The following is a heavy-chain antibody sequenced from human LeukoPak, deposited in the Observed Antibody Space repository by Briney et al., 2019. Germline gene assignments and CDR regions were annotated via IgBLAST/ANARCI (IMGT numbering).Heavy chain of an antibody. J-gene: IGHJ5*02. Sequence: GASVKVSCKASGYTFTGYYMHWVRQAPGQGPEWMGRINPNSGGTNYAQKFQGRVTKTRDTSISTAYMELSRLRSDDTAVYYCATLAAQNWFDPWGQGTLVTVSS. CDR3: ATLAAQNWFDP. CDR1: GYTFTGYY. V-gene: IGHV1-2*06. D-gene: IGHD6-13*01. CDR2: INPNSGGT.